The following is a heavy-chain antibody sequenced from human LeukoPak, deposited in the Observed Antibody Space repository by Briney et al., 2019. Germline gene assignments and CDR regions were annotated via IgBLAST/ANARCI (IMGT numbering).Heavy chain of an antibody. CDR2: IYSGGST. CDR1: GFTVSSNY. V-gene: IGHV3-66*01. CDR3: ARDLQGGAAYGMDV. J-gene: IGHJ6*02. D-gene: IGHD1-26*01. Sequence: PGGSLRLSCAASGFTVSSNYMSWVRQAPGKGLEWVSVIYSGGSTYYADSVKGRISISRDNSKNTLYLQMDSLRAEDTAVYYCARDLQGGAAYGMDVWGQGTTVTVSS.